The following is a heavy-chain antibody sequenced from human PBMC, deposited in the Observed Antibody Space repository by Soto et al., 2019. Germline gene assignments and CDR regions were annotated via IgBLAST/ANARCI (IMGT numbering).Heavy chain of an antibody. CDR2: IYYSGST. J-gene: IGHJ5*02. V-gene: IGHV4-30-4*01. CDR3: AREWAIAAAGTGWFDP. D-gene: IGHD6-13*01. CDR1: GGSISSGDYY. Sequence: SETLSLTCTVSGGSISSGDYYWSWVRQPPGKGLEWIGYIYYSGSTYYNPSLKSRVTISVDTSKNQFSLKLSSVTAADTAVYYCAREWAIAAAGTGWFDPWGQGTLVTV.